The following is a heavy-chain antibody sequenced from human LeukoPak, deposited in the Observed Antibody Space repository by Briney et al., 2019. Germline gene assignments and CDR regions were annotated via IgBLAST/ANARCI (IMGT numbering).Heavy chain of an antibody. V-gene: IGHV3-21*01. J-gene: IGHJ4*02. Sequence: GGSLRLSCAASGFTFSSYSMNWARQAPGKGLEWVSSISSSSSYIYYADSVKGRFTISRDNAKNSLYLQMNSLRAEDTAVYYCARIYGSGSYSGNYFDYWGQGTLVTVSS. CDR3: ARIYGSGSYSGNYFDY. CDR1: GFTFSSYS. D-gene: IGHD3-10*01. CDR2: ISSSSSYI.